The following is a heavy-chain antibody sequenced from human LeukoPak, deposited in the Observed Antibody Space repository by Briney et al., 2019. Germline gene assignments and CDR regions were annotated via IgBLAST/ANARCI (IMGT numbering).Heavy chain of an antibody. J-gene: IGHJ3*02. CDR1: GYTFTSYG. CDR3: ARDLSIAALFAFDI. Sequence: ASVKVSCKASGYTFTSYGISWVRQAPGQGLEWMGWISAYNGNTNYAQKLQGRVTMTTDTSTSTAYMELRSLRSDDTAVYYCARDLSIAALFAFDIWGQGTMVTVSS. D-gene: IGHD6-6*01. CDR2: ISAYNGNT. V-gene: IGHV1-18*01.